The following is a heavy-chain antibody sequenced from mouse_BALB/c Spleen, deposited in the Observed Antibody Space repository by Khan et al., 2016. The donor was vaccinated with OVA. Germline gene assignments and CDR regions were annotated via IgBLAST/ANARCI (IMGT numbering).Heavy chain of an antibody. CDR3: ARLAYYYDSEGFAY. D-gene: IGHD1-1*01. J-gene: IGHJ3*01. V-gene: IGHV5-6*01. CDR1: GFTFSTYG. Sequence: EVELVESGGDVVKPGGSLKLSCAASGFTFSTYGMSWVRQTPDKRLEWVATVSTGGHYTYYPDTVKGRFTISRDNAKNNLYLQMSNLNEEDTAVFYCARLAYYYDSEGFAYWGQGTLVTVSA. CDR2: VSTGGHYT.